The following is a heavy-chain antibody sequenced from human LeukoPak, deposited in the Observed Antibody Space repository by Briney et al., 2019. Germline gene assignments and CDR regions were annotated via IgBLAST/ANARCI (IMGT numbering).Heavy chain of an antibody. D-gene: IGHD2-15*01. CDR2: IWYDGSNK. J-gene: IGHJ6*02. CDR1: GFTFSSYG. CDR3: ARDSYSPLLPIGPDYGMDV. Sequence: GGSLRLSCAASGFTFSSYGMHWVRQAPGKGLEWVAVIWYDGSNKYYADSVKGRFTISRDNSKNTLYLQMNSLRAEDTAVYYCARDSYSPLLPIGPDYGMDVWGQGTTVTVSS. V-gene: IGHV3-33*01.